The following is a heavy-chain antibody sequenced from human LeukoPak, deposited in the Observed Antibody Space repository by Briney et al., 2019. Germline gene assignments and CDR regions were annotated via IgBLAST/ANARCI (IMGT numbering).Heavy chain of an antibody. Sequence: ASVKVSCKASGYTFTSYGISWVRQAPGQGLEWMGWISAYNGNTNYAQKLQGRVTLTRDMSTSTDYLELSSLRSEDTAVYYCARDNSVRGEAWWFNPWGQGTLVTVSS. CDR1: GYTFTSYG. V-gene: IGHV1-18*01. CDR3: ARDNSVRGEAWWFNP. D-gene: IGHD2-21*01. J-gene: IGHJ5*02. CDR2: ISAYNGNT.